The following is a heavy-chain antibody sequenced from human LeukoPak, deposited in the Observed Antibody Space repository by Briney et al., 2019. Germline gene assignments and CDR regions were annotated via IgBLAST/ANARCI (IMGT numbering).Heavy chain of an antibody. CDR3: VKGACSSGCSGNH. CDR1: GIAFSDSA. D-gene: IGHD6-19*01. Sequence: GGSLRLSCAASGIAFSDSAEYWVRQAPGKGLECVSVITDTYNTYYGDSVKGRFTVSRDNSRKTLYLQMNSLRVDDTALYYCVKGACSSGCSGNHWGQGTRVIVSP. CDR2: ITDTYNT. J-gene: IGHJ5*02. V-gene: IGHV3-23*01.